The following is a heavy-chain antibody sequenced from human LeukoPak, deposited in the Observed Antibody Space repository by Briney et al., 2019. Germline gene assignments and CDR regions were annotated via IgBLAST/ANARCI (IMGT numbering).Heavy chain of an antibody. Sequence: ASVKVSCETSGYSFTSHGVSWVRQAPGQGLEWMGWISAYNGDTNYAQKVQGRVTMTTDPSTSTAYMELRSLRSDDTAVYYCARSVAVSGTAFNPHFDYWGQGTLVTVSS. D-gene: IGHD6-19*01. CDR3: ARSVAVSGTAFNPHFDY. V-gene: IGHV1-18*01. CDR2: ISAYNGDT. J-gene: IGHJ4*02. CDR1: GYSFTSHG.